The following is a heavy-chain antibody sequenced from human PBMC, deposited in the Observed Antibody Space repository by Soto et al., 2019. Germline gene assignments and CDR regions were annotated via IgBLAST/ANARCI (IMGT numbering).Heavy chain of an antibody. CDR2: INPNSGDT. J-gene: IGHJ6*02. D-gene: IGHD3-22*01. V-gene: IGHV1-2*02. CDR3: ARAQSYDYDSAAYYV. Sequence: VASVKVSCKASGYALTAYYIHWVRQAPGQGLEWVGWINPNSGDTNYAQSFQGRVTMTRDTSISTAYMELNGLTSDDTAVYYCARAQSYDYDSAAYYVWGQGTTVTVSS. CDR1: GYALTAYY.